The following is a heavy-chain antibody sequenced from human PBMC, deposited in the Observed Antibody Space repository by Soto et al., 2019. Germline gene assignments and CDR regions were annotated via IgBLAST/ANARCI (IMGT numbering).Heavy chain of an antibody. J-gene: IGHJ5*02. CDR3: ARSDWFDP. CDR2: IRSDGSIT. CDR1: GLTISGYW. Sequence: EVQLVESGGGLVQPGGSLRLSCEASGLTISGYWMNWVGQVPGKGPVWVARIRSDGSITTYADSVKGRFTISRDNAKNTLYLQMDTLTADDTAVYYCARSDWFDPWGQGTLVTVSS. V-gene: IGHV3-74*01.